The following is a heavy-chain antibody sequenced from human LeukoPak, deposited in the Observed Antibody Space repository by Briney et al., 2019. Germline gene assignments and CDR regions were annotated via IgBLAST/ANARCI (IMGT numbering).Heavy chain of an antibody. CDR1: GYTFTNYY. Sequence: ASVKVSCKASGYTFTNYYMHWVRQAPGQGLEWMGIINPSGGSTNYAQKFQGRLTMTRDMSTSTVYMELSSLRSEDTAMHYCAREVTTYGYFDYWGQGTLVTVSS. CDR2: INPSGGST. V-gene: IGHV1-46*01. CDR3: AREVTTYGYFDY. J-gene: IGHJ4*02. D-gene: IGHD4-11*01.